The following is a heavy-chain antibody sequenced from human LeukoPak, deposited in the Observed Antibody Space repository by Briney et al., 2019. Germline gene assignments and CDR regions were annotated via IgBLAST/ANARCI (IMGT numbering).Heavy chain of an antibody. Sequence: ASVKVSCKASGYTFTSYGISWVRQAPGQGLEWMGWISAYNGNTNYAQKLQGRVTMTTDTSTSTAYMELRSLRSDDTAVYYCARAGDYDILTGYYPVFYFDYWGQGTLVTVSS. CDR3: ARAGDYDILTGYYPVFYFDY. J-gene: IGHJ4*02. CDR2: ISAYNGNT. CDR1: GYTFTSYG. V-gene: IGHV1-18*01. D-gene: IGHD3-9*01.